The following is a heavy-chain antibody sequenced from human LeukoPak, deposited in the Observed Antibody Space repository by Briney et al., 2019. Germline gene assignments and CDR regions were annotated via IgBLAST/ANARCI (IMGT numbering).Heavy chain of an antibody. CDR1: GFTSSSYW. D-gene: IGHD4-23*01. J-gene: IGHJ4*02. CDR2: IASDGSST. CDR3: ARGRPHGNDY. V-gene: IGHV3-74*01. Sequence: GGSLRLSCAASGFTSSSYWMNWVRQAPGKGLVRVSRIASDGSSTTYADSVKGRFSISRDNAKNTLHLQMNSLRVEDTAVYYCARGRPHGNDYWGQGTLVTVSS.